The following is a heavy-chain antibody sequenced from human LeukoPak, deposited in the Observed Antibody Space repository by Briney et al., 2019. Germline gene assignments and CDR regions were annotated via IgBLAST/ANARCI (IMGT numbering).Heavy chain of an antibody. D-gene: IGHD2-2*02. V-gene: IGHV4-34*01. CDR2: INHSGST. J-gene: IGHJ4*02. Sequence: PSETLSLTCAVYGGSFSGYYWSWIRQPPGKGLEWIGEINHSGSTNYNPSLKSRVTISVDTSKNQFSLKLSSVTAADTAVYYCARGGIGRDCSSTSCYIIDYWGQGTLVTVSS. CDR1: GGSFSGYY. CDR3: ARGGIGRDCSSTSCYIIDY.